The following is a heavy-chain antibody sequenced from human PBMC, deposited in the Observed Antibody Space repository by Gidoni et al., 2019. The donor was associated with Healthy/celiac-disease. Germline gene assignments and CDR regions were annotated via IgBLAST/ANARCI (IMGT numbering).Heavy chain of an antibody. J-gene: IGHJ1*01. V-gene: IGHV4-34*01. Sequence: QVQLQQWGAGLLKPSENLSLPCAVYGGSFSGYYWSWIRQPPGEGLEWIGEINHSGSTNYNPSLKSGVTISVDTSKNQFSLKLSSVTAADTAVYYCARGRRRGTVAAVRGVSYFQHWGQGTLVTVSS. CDR2: INHSGST. CDR3: ARGRRRGTVAAVRGVSYFQH. CDR1: GGSFSGYY. D-gene: IGHD6-19*01.